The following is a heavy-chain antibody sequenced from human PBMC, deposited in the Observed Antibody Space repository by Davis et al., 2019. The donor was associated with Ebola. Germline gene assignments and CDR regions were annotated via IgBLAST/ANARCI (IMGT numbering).Heavy chain of an antibody. CDR2: ISGSGGST. CDR1: GFTFSSYA. J-gene: IGHJ6*02. V-gene: IGHV3-23*01. Sequence: PGGSLRLSCAASGFTFSSYAMSWVRQAPGKGLEWVSAISGSGGSTYYADSVKGRFTISRDNSKNTLYLQMNSLRAEDTAVYYCARSYDFWSGYYYGMDVWGQGTTVTVSS. CDR3: ARSYDFWSGYYYGMDV. D-gene: IGHD3-3*01.